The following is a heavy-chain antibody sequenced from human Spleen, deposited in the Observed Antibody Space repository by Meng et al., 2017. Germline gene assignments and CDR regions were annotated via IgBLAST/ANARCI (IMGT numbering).Heavy chain of an antibody. CDR1: GFTFSSYT. CDR3: ARRRDGYNGYFAF. CDR2: ISSSGSYI. D-gene: IGHD5-24*01. J-gene: IGHJ4*03. Sequence: GGSLRLSCAASGFTFSSYTMNWVRQAPGKGLEGVSSISSSGSYIYYADSVKGRFTISRDNAKNSLYLKVNNVRAEDTALYYCARRRDGYNGYFAFWG. V-gene: IGHV3-21*04.